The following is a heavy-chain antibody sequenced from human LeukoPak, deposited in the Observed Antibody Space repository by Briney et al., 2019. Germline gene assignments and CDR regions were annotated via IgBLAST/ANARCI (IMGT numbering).Heavy chain of an antibody. Sequence: EAGGSLRLSCTTSGFTFGDYALSWVRQAPGKGLEWVGFTRSITYGGTTEYAASVKGRFTILREDSKSIAYLQMNSLRSVDTGMYFCTRDVSDGMDVWGQGTTVTVSS. CDR1: GFTFGDYA. CDR3: TRDVSDGMDV. V-gene: IGHV3-49*04. D-gene: IGHD5/OR15-5a*01. J-gene: IGHJ6*02. CDR2: TRSITYGGTT.